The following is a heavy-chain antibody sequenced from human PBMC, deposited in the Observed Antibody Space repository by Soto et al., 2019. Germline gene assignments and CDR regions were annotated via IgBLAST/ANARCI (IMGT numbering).Heavy chain of an antibody. V-gene: IGHV3-74*01. CDR1: GFTFNTHW. CDR2: IYFDGITT. J-gene: IGHJ4*02. CDR3: ARGGSMGLDY. D-gene: IGHD1-26*01. Sequence: EVQLEESGGGVVQPGGSLRLSCTASGFTFNTHWRHWVRQAPGKGLVWVSRIYFDGITTNYADSVKGRLTVSRDNAKNTVFLHVNILSDDDTAVYYCARGGSMGLDYWGQGTLVTVSS.